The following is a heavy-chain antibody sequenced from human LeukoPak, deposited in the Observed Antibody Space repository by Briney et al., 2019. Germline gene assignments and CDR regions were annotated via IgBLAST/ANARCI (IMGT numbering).Heavy chain of an antibody. CDR1: GGSISSSNW. CDR2: IYYSGST. Sequence: SGTLSLTCAVSGGSISSSNWWSWVRQPPGKGLEWIGSIYYSGSTYYNPSLKSRVTISVDTSKNQFSLKLSSVTAADTAVYYCARHKNYDILTGYFFYWGQGTLVTVSS. J-gene: IGHJ4*02. CDR3: ARHKNYDILTGYFFY. V-gene: IGHV4-4*02. D-gene: IGHD3-9*01.